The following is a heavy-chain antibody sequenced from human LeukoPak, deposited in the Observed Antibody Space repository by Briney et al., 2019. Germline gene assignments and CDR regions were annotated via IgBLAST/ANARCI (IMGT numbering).Heavy chain of an antibody. D-gene: IGHD6-13*01. Sequence: ASVKVSCKASRYTFTGYYMHWVRQAPGQGLEWMGWINPNSGGTNYAQKFQGRVTMTRDTSISTAYMELSRLRSDDTAVYYCARVRALSAAAEEYFQHWGQGTLVTVSS. CDR3: ARVRALSAAAEEYFQH. J-gene: IGHJ1*01. V-gene: IGHV1-2*02. CDR2: INPNSGGT. CDR1: RYTFTGYY.